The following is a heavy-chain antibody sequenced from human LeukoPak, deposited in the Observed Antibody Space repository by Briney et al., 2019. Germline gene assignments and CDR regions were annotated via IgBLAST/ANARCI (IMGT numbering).Heavy chain of an antibody. CDR1: GFTFKNYR. D-gene: IGHD1-26*01. J-gene: IGHJ4*02. CDR2: MKNDGNEI. CDR3: ARNRATNDY. V-gene: IGHV3-7*01. Sequence: GGSLRLSCTASGFTFKNYRMTWVRQAPGKGLEWVASMKNDGNEIQYVDSVKGRFTISRDNAKNSLYLQMNNLRAEDTAVYYCARNRATNDYWGQGTLVTVSS.